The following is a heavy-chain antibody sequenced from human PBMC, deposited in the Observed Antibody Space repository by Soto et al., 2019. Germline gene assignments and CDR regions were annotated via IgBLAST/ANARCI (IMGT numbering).Heavy chain of an antibody. CDR2: ISGDGGST. CDR1: GFTFDDYA. J-gene: IGHJ3*02. D-gene: IGHD6-6*01. Sequence: GGSLRLSCAASGFTFDDYAMHWVRQAPGKGLEWVSLISGDGGSTYYADSVKGRFTISRDNSKNSLYLQMNSLRTEDTALYYCAKDMDSSSSYAFDIWGQGTMVTVSS. V-gene: IGHV3-43*02. CDR3: AKDMDSSSSYAFDI.